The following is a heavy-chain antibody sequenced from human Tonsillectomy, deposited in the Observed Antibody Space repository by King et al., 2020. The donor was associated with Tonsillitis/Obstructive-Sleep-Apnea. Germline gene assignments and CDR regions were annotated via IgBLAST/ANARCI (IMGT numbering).Heavy chain of an antibody. Sequence: QLQESAPGLVKPSQTLSLTCTVSGGSISSGGYYWSWIRQHPGKGLGWIGYIYYSGSTYYNPSLKSRVTISVDTSKNQFSLKLSTVTAADTAVYYCARPGCSSTGGGRWYFDLWGRGTLVTVSS. D-gene: IGHD2-2*01. J-gene: IGHJ2*01. CDR2: IYYSGST. V-gene: IGHV4-31*03. CDR3: ARPGCSSTGGGRWYFDL. CDR1: GGSISSGGYY.